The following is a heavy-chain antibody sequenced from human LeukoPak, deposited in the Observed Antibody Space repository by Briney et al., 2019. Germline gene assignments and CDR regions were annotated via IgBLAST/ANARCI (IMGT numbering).Heavy chain of an antibody. CDR1: GGSISSYY. Sequence: SETLSLTCTVSGGSISSYYWSWIRQPPGKGLEWIGYIYYSGSTNYNPSLKSRVTISVDTSKNQFSLKLSSVTAADTAVYYCARQVAGDPSLVDYWGQGTLVTVSS. CDR3: ARQVAGDPSLVDY. CDR2: IYYSGST. J-gene: IGHJ4*02. D-gene: IGHD2-15*01. V-gene: IGHV4-59*08.